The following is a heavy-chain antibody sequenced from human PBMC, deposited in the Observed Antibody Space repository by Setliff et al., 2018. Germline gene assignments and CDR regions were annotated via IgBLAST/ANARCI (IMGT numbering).Heavy chain of an antibody. CDR2: INGDATIT. V-gene: IGHV3-74*01. D-gene: IGHD7-27*01. CDR1: GFTFSKYW. CDR3: AALDWGENFYNVDA. J-gene: IGHJ6*03. Sequence: GGSLRLSCGAFGFTFSKYWMYWVRQAPGKGLVWLSRINGDATITNYADSVKGRFTISRDNGRKRIYLQINRLRGEDTGVYFCAALDWGENFYNVDAWGKGTTLSFSS.